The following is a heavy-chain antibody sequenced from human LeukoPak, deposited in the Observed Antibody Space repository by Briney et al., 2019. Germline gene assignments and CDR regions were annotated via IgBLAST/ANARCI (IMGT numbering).Heavy chain of an antibody. CDR2: IYSTGST. D-gene: IGHD3-22*01. V-gene: IGHV4-59*01. CDR1: GGSISGYY. J-gene: IGHJ4*02. Sequence: SETLSLTCTVSGGSISGYYWSWVRQPPGKGLEWIGYIYSTGSTTYNPSLKSRVTISVDTSKNQFSLKLRSVTAADSAVYYCARAKGYYDSSVSAGDYWGQGTLVTVSS. CDR3: ARAKGYYDSSVSAGDY.